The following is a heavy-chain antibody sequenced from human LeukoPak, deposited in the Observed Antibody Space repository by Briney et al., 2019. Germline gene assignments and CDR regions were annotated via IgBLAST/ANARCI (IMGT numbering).Heavy chain of an antibody. CDR2: VYYTGST. V-gene: IGHV4-59*01. CDR3: ARDPPGSGSYLGY. J-gene: IGHJ4*02. D-gene: IGHD3-10*01. Sequence: SETLSLTCTVSTDSITTYYWTWVRQPPGKGLEYIGYVYYTGSTNYNPSLKSRVTISLDTSKNQFSLKLTSVTAADTAVYYCARDPPGSGSYLGYWGQGTLVTVSS. CDR1: TDSITTYY.